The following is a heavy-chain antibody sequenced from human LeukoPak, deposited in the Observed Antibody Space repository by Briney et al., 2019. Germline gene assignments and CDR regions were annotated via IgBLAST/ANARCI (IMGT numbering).Heavy chain of an antibody. Sequence: GASLKISCKGSGYSFTSYWIGWVRQMPGKGLEWMGIIYPGDSDTRYSPSFQGQVTISADKSISTAYLQWSSLKASDTAMYYCARQGTTFDYYYGMDVWGKGTTVTVSS. CDR1: GYSFTSYW. CDR2: IYPGDSDT. CDR3: ARQGTTFDYYYGMDV. J-gene: IGHJ6*04. V-gene: IGHV5-51*01. D-gene: IGHD1-7*01.